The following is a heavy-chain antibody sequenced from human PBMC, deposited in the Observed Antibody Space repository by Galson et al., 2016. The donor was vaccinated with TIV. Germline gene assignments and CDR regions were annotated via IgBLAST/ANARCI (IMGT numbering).Heavy chain of an antibody. Sequence: SVKASCKASGGTFRSYAMSWVRQAPGQGLEWMGRITAVFGTAHYAQKFHGRVTITADESTSTVYMELSSLRSEDTAVFYCARGEDYYGSGSYLYWGQGTLVIVSS. D-gene: IGHD3-10*01. CDR3: ARGEDYYGSGSYLY. CDR1: GGTFRSYA. CDR2: ITAVFGTA. J-gene: IGHJ4*02. V-gene: IGHV1-69*13.